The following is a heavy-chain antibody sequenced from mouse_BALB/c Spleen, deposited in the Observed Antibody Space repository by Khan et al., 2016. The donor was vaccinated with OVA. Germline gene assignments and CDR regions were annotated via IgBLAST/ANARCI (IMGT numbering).Heavy chain of an antibody. D-gene: IGHD2-2*01. CDR2: ISYDGSN. J-gene: IGHJ3*01. V-gene: IGHV3-6*02. Sequence: EVQLVESGPGLVKPSQSLSLTCSVTGYSITSGYYCNWIRQFPGNKLEWMGYISYDGSNNYNPSLRNRISVTRDTSKNQFFLKLNSVTTEDTATYYCARSLYGYDPAWFAYWGQGTLVTVSA. CDR1: GYSITSGYY. CDR3: ARSLYGYDPAWFAY.